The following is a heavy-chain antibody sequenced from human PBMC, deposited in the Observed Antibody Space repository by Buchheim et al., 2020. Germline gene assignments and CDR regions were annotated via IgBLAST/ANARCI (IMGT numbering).Heavy chain of an antibody. J-gene: IGHJ6*03. CDR2: IYYSGST. V-gene: IGHV4-39*01. CDR1: GGSISSSSYY. CDR3: ARGVNGAVYYYMDV. D-gene: IGHD2-21*01. Sequence: QLQLQESGPGLVKPSETLSLTCTVSGGSISSSSYYWGWIRQPPGKGLEWIGSIYYSGSTYYNPSLKSRVTISVDTSKNQFSLKLSSGTAADTAVYYCARGVNGAVYYYMDVWGKGTT.